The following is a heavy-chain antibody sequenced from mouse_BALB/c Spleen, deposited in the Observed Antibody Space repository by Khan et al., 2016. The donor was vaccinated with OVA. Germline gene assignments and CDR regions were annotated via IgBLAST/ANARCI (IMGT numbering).Heavy chain of an antibody. CDR2: VNPNNGDT. D-gene: IGHD2-12*01. CDR3: ARGYEFFPY. CDR1: GYSFTVYY. Sequence: EVKLLESGPDLVKPGASVKISCKASGYSFTVYYMTWVKQSHGKSPEWIGRVNPNNGDTNYTQNFKGKAILTVDKSSNTAYMELRSLTSEDSAVFYCARGYEFFPYWGQGTLVTVSA. V-gene: IGHV1-26*01. J-gene: IGHJ3*01.